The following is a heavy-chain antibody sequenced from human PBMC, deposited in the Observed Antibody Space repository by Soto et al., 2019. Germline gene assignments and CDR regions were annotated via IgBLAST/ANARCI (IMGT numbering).Heavy chain of an antibody. J-gene: IGHJ6*03. D-gene: IGHD4-4*01. CDR2: INHSGST. V-gene: IGHV4-34*01. Sequence: SETLSLTCAVYGGSFSGYYWSWIRQPPGKGLEWIGEINHSGSTNYNPSLKSRVTISVDTSKNQFSLKLSSVTAADTAVYYCARWSTVTGGNLYYYYYMDVWGKGTTVTVSS. CDR3: ARWSTVTGGNLYYYYYMDV. CDR1: GGSFSGYY.